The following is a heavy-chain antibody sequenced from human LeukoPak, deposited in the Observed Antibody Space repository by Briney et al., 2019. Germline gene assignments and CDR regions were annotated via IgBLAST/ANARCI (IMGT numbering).Heavy chain of an antibody. CDR1: GFTFSSYS. Sequence: GGSLRLSCAASGFTFSSYSMNWVRQAPGKGLEWVSYISNSSSTIYYADSMKGRFTISRDNAKNSLYLQMNSLRAEDTAVYYCARPAKLRYYYYGMDVWGQGTTVTVSS. V-gene: IGHV3-48*01. D-gene: IGHD1-7*01. J-gene: IGHJ6*02. CDR2: ISNSSSTI. CDR3: ARPAKLRYYYYGMDV.